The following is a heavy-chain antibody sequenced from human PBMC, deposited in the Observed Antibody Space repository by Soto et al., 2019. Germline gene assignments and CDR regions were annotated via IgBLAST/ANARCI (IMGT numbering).Heavy chain of an antibody. CDR1: GFTFSSYA. D-gene: IGHD6-19*01. V-gene: IGHV3-23*01. J-gene: IGHJ4*02. Sequence: PGGSLRLSCAASGFTFSSYAMSWVRQAPGKGLEWVSGISGSGDSTYYADSVKGRFTISRDNSKNTVSLEMTSLRAEDTAVYYCARGGRQLLVTSAFNYWGQGTLVTVSS. CDR2: ISGSGDST. CDR3: ARGGRQLLVTSAFNY.